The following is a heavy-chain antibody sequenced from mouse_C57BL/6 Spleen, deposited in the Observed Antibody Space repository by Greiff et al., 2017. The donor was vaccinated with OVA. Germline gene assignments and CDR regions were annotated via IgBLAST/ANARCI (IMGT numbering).Heavy chain of an antibody. CDR3: ARGVYYYGSSYNYAMDY. V-gene: IGHV1-72*01. D-gene: IGHD1-1*01. Sequence: QVQLKQPGAELVKPGASVKLSCKASGYTFTSYWMHWVKQRPGRGLEWIGRIDPNSGGTKYNEKFKSKATLTVDKPSSTAYMQLSSLTSEDSAVYYCARGVYYYGSSYNYAMDYWGQGTSVTVSS. J-gene: IGHJ4*01. CDR2: IDPNSGGT. CDR1: GYTFTSYW.